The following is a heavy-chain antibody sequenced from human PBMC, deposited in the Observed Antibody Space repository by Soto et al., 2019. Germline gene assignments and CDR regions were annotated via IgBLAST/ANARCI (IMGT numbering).Heavy chain of an antibody. V-gene: IGHV3-23*01. CDR2: ISGSGGST. CDR3: ASGITIFGVVSDWFDP. J-gene: IGHJ5*02. D-gene: IGHD3-3*01. CDR1: GFTFSSYA. Sequence: GGSLRLSCAASGFTFSSYAMSWVRQAPGKGLEWVSAISGSGGSTYYADSVKGRYTISRDNSKNTLYLQMNSLRAEDTAVYYCASGITIFGVVSDWFDPWGQGTLVTVSS.